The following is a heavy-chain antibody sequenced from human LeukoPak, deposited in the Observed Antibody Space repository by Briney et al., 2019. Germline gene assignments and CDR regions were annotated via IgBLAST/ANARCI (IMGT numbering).Heavy chain of an antibody. CDR1: GGSISGSTSY. Sequence: SETLSLTCTVSGGSISGSTSYWGWIRQSPGKGLEWIGLLNYSGTTYYNPSFKSRVSISIDRSRTQFSLKLSSVTAADTAVYYCARRGSHIMITFWRALHDAFDIWGQGTMVTVSS. V-gene: IGHV4-39*07. D-gene: IGHD3-16*01. CDR3: ARRGSHIMITFWRALHDAFDI. CDR2: LNYSGTT. J-gene: IGHJ3*02.